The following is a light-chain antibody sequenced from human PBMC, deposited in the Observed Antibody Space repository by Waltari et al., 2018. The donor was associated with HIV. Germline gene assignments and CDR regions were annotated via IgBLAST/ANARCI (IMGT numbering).Light chain of an antibody. CDR3: QGWDSSSDHVV. V-gene: IGLV3-21*02. J-gene: IGLJ2*01. CDR1: KIGSKS. CDR2: DDS. Sequence: SYVLTQPPSVSVAPGQTARITCGGNKIGSKSVHWYQQKTGQAPVLVVYDDSDRPSGIPERFSGSNSGNTATLTISRVEAGDEDDYYCQGWDSSSDHVVFGGGTKLTVL.